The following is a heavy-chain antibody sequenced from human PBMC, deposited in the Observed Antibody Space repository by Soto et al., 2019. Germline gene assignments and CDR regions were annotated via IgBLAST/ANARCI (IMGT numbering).Heavy chain of an antibody. CDR2: ISGSGGST. CDR3: AKFCRGSTYYFDY. J-gene: IGHJ4*02. Sequence: EVQLLESGGGLVQPGGSLRLSCAASGFTLSNYAMTWVRQAPGKGLEWVSAISGSGGSTYYADSVKGRFTISRDNSKNTLYLQMNSLRAEDTAVYYCAKFCRGSTYYFDYWGQGTLVTVSS. CDR1: GFTLSNYA. D-gene: IGHD3-10*01. V-gene: IGHV3-23*01.